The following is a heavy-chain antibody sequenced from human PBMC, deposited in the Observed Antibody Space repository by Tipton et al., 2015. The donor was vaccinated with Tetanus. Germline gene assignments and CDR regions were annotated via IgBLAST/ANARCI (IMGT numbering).Heavy chain of an antibody. CDR1: GGSISSGGYY. V-gene: IGHV4-31*03. D-gene: IGHD2-8*01. J-gene: IGHJ4*03. Sequence: TLSLTCTVSGGSISSGGYYWSWIRQHPGKGLEWIGEINHSGSTNYNPSLKSRVTISVDTSKNQFSLKLSSVTAADTAVYYCARANGPGSYLDYWGQGTLVTVSS. CDR2: INHSGST. CDR3: ARANGPGSYLDY.